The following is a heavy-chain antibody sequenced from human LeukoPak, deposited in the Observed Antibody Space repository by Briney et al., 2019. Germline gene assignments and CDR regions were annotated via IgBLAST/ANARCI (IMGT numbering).Heavy chain of an antibody. CDR3: ARAAGGTSRGY. J-gene: IGHJ4*02. CDR2: INEDGSGR. D-gene: IGHD1-26*01. Sequence: GGSLRLSCAVSGFTFSSYWMSWVRQAPGKGLEWLANINEDGSGRFYVDSVKGRLTISRDNAKNSLFLQMNSLRAEDTAVYYCARAAGGTSRGYWGQGTLVTVPS. V-gene: IGHV3-7*01. CDR1: GFTFSSYW.